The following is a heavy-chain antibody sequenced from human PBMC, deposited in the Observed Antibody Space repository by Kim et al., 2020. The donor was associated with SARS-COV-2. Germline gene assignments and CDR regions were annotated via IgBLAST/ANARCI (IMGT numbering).Heavy chain of an antibody. CDR3: ARGGKITGTNYYYYYGMDV. V-gene: IGHV4-59*01. Sequence: SETLSLTCTVSGGSISSYYWSWIRQPPGKGLEWIGYIYYSGSTNYNPSLKSRVTISVDTSKNQFSLKLSSVTAADTAVYYCARGGKITGTNYYYYYGMDVWGQGTTVTVSS. CDR1: GGSISSYY. CDR2: IYYSGST. D-gene: IGHD1-7*01. J-gene: IGHJ6*02.